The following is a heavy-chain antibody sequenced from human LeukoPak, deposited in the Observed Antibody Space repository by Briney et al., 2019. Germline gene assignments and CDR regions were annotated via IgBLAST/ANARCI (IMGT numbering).Heavy chain of an antibody. CDR3: ARERDSYDSSGYYDYFFYYMDV. J-gene: IGHJ6*03. V-gene: IGHV4-4*07. CDR1: GGSFSGYY. D-gene: IGHD3-22*01. Sequence: PSETLSLTCAVYGGSFSGYYWTWIRQPAGKGLEWIGRIYSSGSTNYNPSLKSRVTMSVDTSKNQFSLKLSSVTAADTAVYYCARERDSYDSSGYYDYFFYYMDVWGKGTTVTVSS. CDR2: IYSSGST.